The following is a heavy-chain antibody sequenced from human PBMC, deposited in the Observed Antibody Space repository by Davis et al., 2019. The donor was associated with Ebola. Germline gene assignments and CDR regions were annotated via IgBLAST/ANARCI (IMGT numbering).Heavy chain of an antibody. CDR3: ARRTTFSDY. CDR1: GYTFTSYG. D-gene: IGHD2/OR15-2a*01. J-gene: IGHJ4*02. CDR2: ISAYNGNT. Sequence: ASVKVSCKASGYTFTSYGISWVRQAPGQGLEWMGWISAYNGNTNYAQKLQGRVTMTRNTSISTAYMELSSLRSEDTAVYYCARRTTFSDYWGQGTLVTVSS. V-gene: IGHV1-18*01.